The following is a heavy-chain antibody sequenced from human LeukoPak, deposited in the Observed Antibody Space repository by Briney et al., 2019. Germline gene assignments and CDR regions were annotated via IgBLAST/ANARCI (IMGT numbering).Heavy chain of an antibody. CDR1: GGTFSSYA. V-gene: IGHV1-69*01. CDR3: ASNYGSGSYSDY. J-gene: IGHJ4*02. Sequence: SVKFSCKASGGTFSSYAISWVRQAPGQGLEWMGGIIPIFGAANYAQKFQGRVTITADESTSTAYMELSSLRSEDTAVYYCASNYGSGSYSDYWGQGTLVTVSS. CDR2: IIPIFGAA. D-gene: IGHD3-10*01.